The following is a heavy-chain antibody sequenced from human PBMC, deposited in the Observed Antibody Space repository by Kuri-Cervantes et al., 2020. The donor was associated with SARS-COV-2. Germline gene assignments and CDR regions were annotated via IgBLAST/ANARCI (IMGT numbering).Heavy chain of an antibody. V-gene: IGHV1-18*01. D-gene: IGHD2-2*01. CDR2: ISAYNGNT. CDR3: AREDIVVVPAYYDDAFDI. CDR1: GYTFTSYG. J-gene: IGHJ3*02. Sequence: ASVKVSCKASGYTFTSYGISWVRQAPGQGLEWMGWISAYNGNTNYAQKLQGRVTMTTDTSTSTAYMELSSLRSEDTAVYYCAREDIVVVPAYYDDAFDIWGQGTMVTVSS.